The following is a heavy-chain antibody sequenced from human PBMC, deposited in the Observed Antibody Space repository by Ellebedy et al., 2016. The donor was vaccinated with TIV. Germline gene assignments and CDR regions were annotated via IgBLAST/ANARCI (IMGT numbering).Heavy chain of an antibody. J-gene: IGHJ4*02. D-gene: IGHD6-19*01. V-gene: IGHV4-34*01. Sequence: SETLSLTCAVYGGSFSGYYWSWIRQPPGKGLEWIGEINHSGSTNYNPSLKSRVTISVDTSKNQFSLKLSSVTAADTAVYYCARGRRAVAGTPDYWGQGTLVTVSS. CDR1: GGSFSGYY. CDR2: INHSGST. CDR3: ARGRRAVAGTPDY.